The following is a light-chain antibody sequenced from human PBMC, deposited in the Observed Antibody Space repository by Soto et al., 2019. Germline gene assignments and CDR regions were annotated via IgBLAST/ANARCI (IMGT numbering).Light chain of an antibody. J-gene: IGKJ4*01. CDR2: GAA. CDR1: QSFSSPY. V-gene: IGKV3-20*01. CDR3: QRYNNWPLT. Sequence: EIVLTQSPGTLSLSPGERATLSCRASQSFSSPYLAWYQQKPGQAPRLLIYGAATRATGVPDRFSGSGFGTDFTLSISSLEPEDFAVYYCQRYNNWPLTFGGGTKVESK.